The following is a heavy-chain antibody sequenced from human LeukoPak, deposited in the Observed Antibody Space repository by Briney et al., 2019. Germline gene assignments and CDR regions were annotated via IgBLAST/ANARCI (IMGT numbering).Heavy chain of an antibody. CDR2: INHSGGT. CDR3: ARLLPLQGGDV. CDR1: GVSFTGYY. Sequence: SETLSLTCAVYGVSFTGYYWSWFRQPPGKGLEWIGEINHSGGTNYNPSLKSRVTISLDTSNNQFSLKLSSVTAADTAVYYCARLLPLQGGDVWGQGTTVTVS. D-gene: IGHD2-15*01. J-gene: IGHJ6*02. V-gene: IGHV4-34*01.